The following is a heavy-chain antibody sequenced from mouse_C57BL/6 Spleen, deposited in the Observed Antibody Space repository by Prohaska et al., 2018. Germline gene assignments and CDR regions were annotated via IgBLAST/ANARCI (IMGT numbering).Heavy chain of an antibody. V-gene: IGHV2-2*01. CDR3: ARITTVVGHWYFDV. CDR1: GFSLTSYG. J-gene: IGHJ1*03. D-gene: IGHD1-1*01. Sequence: QVQLKQSGPGLVQPSQSLSITCTVSGFSLTSYGVHWVRQSPGKGLEWLGVIWSGGSTDYNAAFISRLSISKDNSKSQVFFKMNSLQADDTAIYYCARITTVVGHWYFDVWGTGTTVTVSS. CDR2: IWSGGST.